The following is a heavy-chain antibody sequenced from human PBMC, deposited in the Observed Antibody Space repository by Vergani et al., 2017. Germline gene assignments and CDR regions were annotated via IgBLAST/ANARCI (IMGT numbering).Heavy chain of an antibody. Sequence: VDLVESGGGLAQPGGSLRLSCEASGFTFGDHGIHWVRRAPGKGLEWVALISYDGTNKYYTNSVRGRFTISRDNSKSTLFLQMNSLRVEDMAVYYCARDRGDWRYSRYFYNYYMDVCVEATTVTVSS. CDR1: GFTFGDHG. D-gene: IGHD2-8*02. V-gene: IGHV3-30-3*01. CDR3: ARDRGDWRYSRYFYNYYMDV. CDR2: ISYDGTNK. J-gene: IGHJ6*03.